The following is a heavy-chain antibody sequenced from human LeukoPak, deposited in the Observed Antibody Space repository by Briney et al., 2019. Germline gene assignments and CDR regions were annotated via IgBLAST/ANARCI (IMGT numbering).Heavy chain of an antibody. CDR1: GFTFDDYA. CDR3: AKAPNYDFWSGCFYY. Sequence: TGGSLRLSCAASGFTFDDYAMHWVRHAPGKGLEWVSGISWNSGSIGYADSVKGRFTISRDNAKNSLYLQMNSLRAEDTALYYCAKAPNYDFWSGCFYYWGQGTLVTVSS. D-gene: IGHD3-3*01. CDR2: ISWNSGSI. V-gene: IGHV3-9*01. J-gene: IGHJ4*02.